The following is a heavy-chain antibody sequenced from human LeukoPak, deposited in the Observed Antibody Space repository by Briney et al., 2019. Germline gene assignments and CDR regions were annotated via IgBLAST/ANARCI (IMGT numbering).Heavy chain of an antibody. CDR2: MYSGGRT. V-gene: IGHV3-66*01. J-gene: IGHJ5*02. CDR1: GFTFSSYW. Sequence: PGGSLRLSCAASGFTFSSYWMSWVRHIPGKGLEWVSGMYSGGRTDYADSVKGRFTISRDNSKNTLYLQMNSLTAEDTAVYYCARENGRGVISPHYDLWGQGTLVTVSS. D-gene: IGHD3-10*01. CDR3: ARENGRGVISPHYDL.